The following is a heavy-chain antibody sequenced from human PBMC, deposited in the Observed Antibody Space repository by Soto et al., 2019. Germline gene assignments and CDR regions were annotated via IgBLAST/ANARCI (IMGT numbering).Heavy chain of an antibody. J-gene: IGHJ6*02. Sequence: GGSLRLSCAASGFTFSSYAMRWVRQAPGKGLEWVAVISYDGSNKYYADSVKGRFTISRDNSKNTLYLQMNSLRAEDTAVYYCARDRTPLWFGPASPYYYYGMDVWGQGTTVTVSS. CDR2: ISYDGSNK. V-gene: IGHV3-30-3*01. CDR1: GFTFSSYA. D-gene: IGHD3-10*01. CDR3: ARDRTPLWFGPASPYYYYGMDV.